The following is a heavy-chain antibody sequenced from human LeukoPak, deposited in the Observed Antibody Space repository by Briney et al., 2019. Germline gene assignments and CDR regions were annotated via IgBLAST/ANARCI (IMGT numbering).Heavy chain of an antibody. CDR3: ARRSQRDGYNLDY. CDR1: GGSISSYY. D-gene: IGHD5-24*01. J-gene: IGHJ4*02. CDR2: IYYSGST. Sequence: SETLSLTCTVSGGSISSYYWSWIRQPPGKGREGIGYIYYSGSTNYNPSLKSRVTISVDTSKNQFSLKLSSVTAADTAVYYCARRSQRDGYNLDYWGQGTLVTVSS. V-gene: IGHV4-59*08.